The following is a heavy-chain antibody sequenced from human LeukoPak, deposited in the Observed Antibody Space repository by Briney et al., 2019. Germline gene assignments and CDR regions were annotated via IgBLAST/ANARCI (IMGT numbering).Heavy chain of an antibody. J-gene: IGHJ4*02. V-gene: IGHV4-59*11. Sequence: SETLSLTCTVSGGSITSHYWSWIRQPPGKGLEWIGYIYYSGSTNYNPARKSRGTISVDTSKNPGSVKLSSVSAADRAVYYCARVVVATMFDYGGQGTLVTVSS. D-gene: IGHD5-12*01. CDR2: IYYSGST. CDR1: GGSITSHY. CDR3: ARVVVATMFDY.